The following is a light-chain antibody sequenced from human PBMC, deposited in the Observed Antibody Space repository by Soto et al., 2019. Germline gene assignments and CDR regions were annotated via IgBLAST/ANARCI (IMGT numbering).Light chain of an antibody. J-gene: IGKJ1*01. CDR2: GAS. Sequence: EIVLTQSPGTLSLSPGERATLSCKASQSVSSNFLAWYQRKPGQAPKLLIYGASYRHTDIPYRFSGSGSGTDFTLTITRLQPEDFAVYYCQQYGTTPPTFGQGTKVEI. CDR3: QQYGTTPPT. CDR1: QSVSSNF. V-gene: IGKV3-20*01.